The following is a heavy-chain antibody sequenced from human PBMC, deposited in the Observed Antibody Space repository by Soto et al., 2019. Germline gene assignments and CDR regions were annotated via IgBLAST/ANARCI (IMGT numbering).Heavy chain of an antibody. CDR3: ASRKSSPYFAY. D-gene: IGHD3-10*01. Sequence: QVQLQESGPGLVKPSQTLSLTCTVSGGSISSGDYYWSWIRQPPGKGLEWIGNIYYSGSTYYNPSLKSRVTLSVDTSTKHFPLKLSSVTAADTAVYYCASRKSSPYFAYWGQGTLVTVSS. J-gene: IGHJ4*02. CDR1: GGSISSGDYY. CDR2: IYYSGST. V-gene: IGHV4-30-4*01.